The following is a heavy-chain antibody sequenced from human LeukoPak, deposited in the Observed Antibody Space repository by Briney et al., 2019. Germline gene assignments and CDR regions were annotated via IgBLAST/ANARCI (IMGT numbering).Heavy chain of an antibody. J-gene: IGHJ4*02. Sequence: SETLSLICTVSGGSISTSNYYWGWIRQPPGKGLEWIGNIFYSGSTYYSPSLRSRVTISLDTSRNQFSLKLNSVTAADTAIYYCATYRQVLLPFESWGQGTLVTVSS. V-gene: IGHV4-39*07. D-gene: IGHD2-8*02. CDR2: IFYSGST. CDR1: GGSISTSNYY. CDR3: ATYRQVLLPFES.